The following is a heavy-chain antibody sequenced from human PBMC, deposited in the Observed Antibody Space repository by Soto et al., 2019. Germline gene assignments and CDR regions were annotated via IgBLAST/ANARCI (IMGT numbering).Heavy chain of an antibody. D-gene: IGHD3-3*01. CDR3: ARATSPFTIFGVVIIQPYYYYMDV. CDR2: ISAYNGNT. CDR1: GYTFTSYG. Sequence: GASVKVSCKASGYTFTSYGISWVRQAPGQGLEWMGWISAYNGNTNYAQKLQGRVTMTTDTSTSTAYMELRSLRSDDTAVYYCARATSPFTIFGVVIIQPYYYYMDVWGKGTTVTVSS. V-gene: IGHV1-18*01. J-gene: IGHJ6*03.